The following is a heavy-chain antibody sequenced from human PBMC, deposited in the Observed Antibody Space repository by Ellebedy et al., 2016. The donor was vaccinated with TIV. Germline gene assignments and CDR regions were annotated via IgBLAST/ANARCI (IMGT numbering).Heavy chain of an antibody. CDR1: GFTFDDYA. CDR2: ISWNSGSI. V-gene: IGHV3-9*01. J-gene: IGHJ4*02. CDR3: AKDIDYDPRGIDY. Sequence: SLKISCAASGFTFDDYAMHWVRQAPGKGLEWVSGISWNSGSIGYADSVKGRFTISRDNAKNSLYLQMNSLRAEDTALYYCAKDIDYDPRGIDYWGQGTLVTVSS. D-gene: IGHD3-22*01.